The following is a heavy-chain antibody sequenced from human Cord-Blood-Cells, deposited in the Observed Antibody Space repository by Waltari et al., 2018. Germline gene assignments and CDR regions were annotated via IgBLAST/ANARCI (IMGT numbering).Heavy chain of an antibody. CDR3: ARNHQGSIAARPEGYFDL. D-gene: IGHD6-6*01. J-gene: IGHJ2*01. CDR1: GDSVSSNSAA. V-gene: IGHV6-1*01. CDR2: TYYRSKRYN. Sequence: QVQLQQSGPGLVKPSQTLSLTCAISGDSVSSNSAAWNWIRQSPSRGLEWLGRTYYRSKRYNDYAVSVKSRITINPDTSKTQFSLQLNSVTPEDTAVYSCARNHQGSIAARPEGYFDLWGRGTLVTVSS.